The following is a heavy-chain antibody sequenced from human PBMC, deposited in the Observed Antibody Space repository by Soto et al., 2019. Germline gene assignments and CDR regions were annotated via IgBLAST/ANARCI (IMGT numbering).Heavy chain of an antibody. CDR3: ARDPAASGWYYFDY. V-gene: IGHV3-30-3*01. CDR1: GFTFSTYA. CDR2: ISSDGSSQ. Sequence: LRLSCAASGFTFSTYAMHWVRQAPGKGLEWMAVISSDGSSQYYADSVKGRFTISRDNSKNTLYVQMSSLRVEDTAVYHCARDPAASGWYYFDYWGQGTLVTVSS. J-gene: IGHJ4*02. D-gene: IGHD6-13*01.